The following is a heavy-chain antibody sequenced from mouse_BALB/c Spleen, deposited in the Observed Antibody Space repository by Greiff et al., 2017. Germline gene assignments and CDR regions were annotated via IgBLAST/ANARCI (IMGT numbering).Heavy chain of an antibody. V-gene: IGHV5-6-5*01. J-gene: IGHJ3*01. D-gene: IGHD2-4*01. Sequence: EVKLMESGGGLVKPGGSLKLSCAASGFTFSSYAMSWVRQTPEKRLEWVASISSGGSTYYPDSVKGRFTISRDNARNILYLQMSSLRSEDTAMYYCARKAYDYDVAWFAYWGQGTLVTVSA. CDR1: GFTFSSYA. CDR2: ISSGGST. CDR3: ARKAYDYDVAWFAY.